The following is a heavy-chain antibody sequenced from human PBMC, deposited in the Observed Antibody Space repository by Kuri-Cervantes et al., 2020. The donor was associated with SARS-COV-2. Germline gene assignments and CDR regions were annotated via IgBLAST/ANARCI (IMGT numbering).Heavy chain of an antibody. Sequence: GGSLRLSCAASGFTFSSYAMHWVRQAPGKGLEWVAVISYDGSNKYYADSVKGRFTISRDNSKNTLYLQMSSLRAEDTAVYYCVKDGYCSSTSCYAYFDYWGQGTLVTVSS. V-gene: IGHV3-30*14. CDR1: GFTFSSYA. J-gene: IGHJ4*02. D-gene: IGHD2-2*01. CDR3: VKDGYCSSTSCYAYFDY. CDR2: ISYDGSNK.